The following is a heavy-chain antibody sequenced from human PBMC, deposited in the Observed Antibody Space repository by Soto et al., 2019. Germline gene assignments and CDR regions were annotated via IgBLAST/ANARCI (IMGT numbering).Heavy chain of an antibody. V-gene: IGHV3-74*01. Sequence: VQLVESGGGLVQPGGSLRLSCAASGFTFSSYWMHWVRQAPGKGLVWVSRINSDGSSTSYADSVKGRFTISRDNAKNTLYLQMNSLRAEDTAVYYCARVRRLEDSSGWYYFDYWGQGTLVTVSS. CDR3: ARVRRLEDSSGWYYFDY. CDR2: INSDGSST. J-gene: IGHJ4*02. CDR1: GFTFSSYW. D-gene: IGHD6-19*01.